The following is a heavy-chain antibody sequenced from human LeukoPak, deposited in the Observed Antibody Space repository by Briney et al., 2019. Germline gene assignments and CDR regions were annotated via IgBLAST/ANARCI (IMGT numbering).Heavy chain of an antibody. CDR1: GFTFSSYA. V-gene: IGHV3-23*01. J-gene: IGHJ4*02. CDR2: ISGSGGST. Sequence: GGSLRLSCAASGFTFSSYAMSCVRQAPGKGMEWVLAISGSGGSTYYADSVKGRFTISRDNSKNTLYLQMNSLRAEDTAVYYCAKHQVLLWFGELSHWGQGTLVTVSS. D-gene: IGHD3-10*01. CDR3: AKHQVLLWFGELSH.